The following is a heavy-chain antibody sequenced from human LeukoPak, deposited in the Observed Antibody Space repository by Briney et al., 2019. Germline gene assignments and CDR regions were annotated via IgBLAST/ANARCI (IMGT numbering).Heavy chain of an antibody. J-gene: IGHJ4*02. D-gene: IGHD6-13*01. CDR1: GGSFSGYY. Sequence: SETLSLTCAVYGGSFSGYYWSWIRQPPGKGLEWIGEINQSGSTNYNPSLKSRVTISVDTSKNQFSLKLSSVTAADTAVYYCAKDHGSSDWYYFDYWGQGTLVTVSS. CDR2: INQSGST. V-gene: IGHV4-34*01. CDR3: AKDHGSSDWYYFDY.